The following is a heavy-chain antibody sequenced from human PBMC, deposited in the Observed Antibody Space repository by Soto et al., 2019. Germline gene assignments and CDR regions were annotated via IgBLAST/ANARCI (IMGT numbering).Heavy chain of an antibody. D-gene: IGHD4-17*01. Sequence: GESLKISCKGSGYSFTSYWISWVRQMPGKGLEWMGRIDPSDSYTNYSPSFQGHVTISADKSISTAYLQMNSLRAEDTAVYFCARKGYGDYGAMDVWGQGTTVTVSS. CDR2: IDPSDSYT. V-gene: IGHV5-10-1*01. J-gene: IGHJ6*02. CDR1: GYSFTSYW. CDR3: ARKGYGDYGAMDV.